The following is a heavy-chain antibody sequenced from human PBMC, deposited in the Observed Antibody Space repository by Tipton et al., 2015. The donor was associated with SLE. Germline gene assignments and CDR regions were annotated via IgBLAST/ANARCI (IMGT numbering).Heavy chain of an antibody. CDR2: ISYDGSNK. CDR3: ASSSGWYSYFQH. J-gene: IGHJ1*01. CDR1: GFTFSSYS. V-gene: IGHV3-30*03. D-gene: IGHD6-19*01. Sequence: SLRLSCAASGFTFSSYSMNWVRQAPGKGLEWVAVISYDGSNKYYADSVKGRFTISRDNAKNSLYLQMNSLRAEDTAVYYCASSSGWYSYFQHWGQGTLVTVSS.